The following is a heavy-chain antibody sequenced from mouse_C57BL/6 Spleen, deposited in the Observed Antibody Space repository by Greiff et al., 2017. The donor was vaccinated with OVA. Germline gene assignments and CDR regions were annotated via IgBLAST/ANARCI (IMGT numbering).Heavy chain of an antibody. V-gene: IGHV5-9-1*02. J-gene: IGHJ4*01. CDR2: LSSGGDYI. Sequence: EVKLVESGEGLVKPGGSLKLSCAASGFTFSSYAMYWVRQTPEKRLEWVAYLSSGGDYIYYADTVKGRFTISRDNARNTLYLQMSILKSEDTSMYYCTRDQGDPYARDYWGQGTSVTVSS. CDR3: TRDQGDPYARDY. D-gene: IGHD3-2*02. CDR1: GFTFSSYA.